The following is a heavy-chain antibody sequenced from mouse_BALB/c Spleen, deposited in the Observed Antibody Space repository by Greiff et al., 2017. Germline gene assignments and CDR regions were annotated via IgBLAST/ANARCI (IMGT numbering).Heavy chain of an antibody. CDR2: ISSGGST. V-gene: IGHV5-6-5*01. J-gene: IGHJ4*01. Sequence: EVHLVESGGGLVKPGGSLKLSCAASGFTFSSYAMSWVRQTPEKRLEWVASISSGGSTYYPDSVKGRFTISRDNARNILYLQMSSLRSEDTAMYYCARIPIYYDYDGAMDYWGQGTSVTVSS. CDR1: GFTFSSYA. CDR3: ARIPIYYDYDGAMDY. D-gene: IGHD2-4*01.